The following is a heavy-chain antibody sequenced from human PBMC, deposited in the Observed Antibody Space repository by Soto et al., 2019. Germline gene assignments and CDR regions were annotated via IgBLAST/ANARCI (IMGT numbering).Heavy chain of an antibody. CDR3: AHSELNDYGVGDAFDI. CDR2: IYWNDDK. V-gene: IGHV2-5*01. CDR1: GFSLSTSGVG. J-gene: IGHJ3*02. D-gene: IGHD4-17*01. Sequence: GSGPTLVNPTQTLTLTCTFSGFSLSTSGVGVGWIRQPPGKALEWLALIYWNDDKRYSPSLKSRLTITKDTSKNQVVLTMTNMDPVDTATYYCAHSELNDYGVGDAFDIWGQGTMVTVSS.